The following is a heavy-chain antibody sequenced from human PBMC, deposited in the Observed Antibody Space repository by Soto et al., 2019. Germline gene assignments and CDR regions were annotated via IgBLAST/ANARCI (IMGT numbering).Heavy chain of an antibody. CDR2: INPSGGST. V-gene: IGHV1-46*01. D-gene: IGHD4-17*01. Sequence: GASVKVSCKASGYTFTSYYMHWVRQAPGQGLEWMGIINPSGGSTSYAQKFQGRVTMTRDTSTSTVYMELSSLRSEDTAVYYCARLLRTSPYSDWPYFDYWGQGTLVTVSS. CDR3: ARLLRTSPYSDWPYFDY. CDR1: GYTFTSYY. J-gene: IGHJ4*02.